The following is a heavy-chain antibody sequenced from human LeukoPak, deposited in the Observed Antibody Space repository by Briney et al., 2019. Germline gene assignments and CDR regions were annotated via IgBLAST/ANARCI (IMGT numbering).Heavy chain of an antibody. D-gene: IGHD5-24*01. V-gene: IGHV5-51*01. J-gene: IGHJ3*02. Sequence: GESLKISCKGSGYSFTSYWIGWVRQMPGKGLEWMGIIYPGDSDTRYSPSFQGQVTISADKSISTAYLQWSSLKASDTAMYYCATQTGRDGYSEAAFDIWGQETMVTVSS. CDR2: IYPGDSDT. CDR1: GYSFTSYW. CDR3: ATQTGRDGYSEAAFDI.